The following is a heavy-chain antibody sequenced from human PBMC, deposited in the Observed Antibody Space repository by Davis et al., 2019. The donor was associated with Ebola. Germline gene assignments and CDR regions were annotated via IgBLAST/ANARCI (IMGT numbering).Heavy chain of an antibody. CDR2: IRSKANSYAT. Sequence: GESLKISCAASGFTFSSYAMSWVRQAPGKGLEWVGRIRSKANSYATAYAASVKGRFTISRDDSKNTAYLQMNSLKTEDTAVYYCASSNYYDSSGEDDAFDIWGQGTMVTVSS. CDR1: GFTFSSYA. J-gene: IGHJ3*02. V-gene: IGHV3-73*01. CDR3: ASSNYYDSSGEDDAFDI. D-gene: IGHD3-22*01.